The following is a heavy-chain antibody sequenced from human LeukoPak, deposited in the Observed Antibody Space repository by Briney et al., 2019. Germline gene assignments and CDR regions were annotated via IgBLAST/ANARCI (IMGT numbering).Heavy chain of an antibody. D-gene: IGHD2-15*01. CDR3: ATVLETDCRGGSCYSGLDY. V-gene: IGHV3-7*01. Sequence: GGSLRLSCAASGFTFSNYWLTWVSQAPGQGLEWVANIKQDGSEKHYVDSVKGRFTISRDNAKNSPYLQMNSLRVEDTAVYYCATVLETDCRGGSCYSGLDYGGQGTLVTVSS. J-gene: IGHJ4*02. CDR1: GFTFSNYW. CDR2: IKQDGSEK.